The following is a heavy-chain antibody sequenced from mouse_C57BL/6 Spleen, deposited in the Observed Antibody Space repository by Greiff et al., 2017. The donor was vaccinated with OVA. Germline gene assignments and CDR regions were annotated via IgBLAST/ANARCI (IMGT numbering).Heavy chain of an antibody. J-gene: IGHJ4*01. Sequence: VQLKQPGAELVRPGSSVKLSCKASGYTFTSYWMHWVKQRPIQGLEWIGNIDPSDSETHYNQKFKDKATLTVDKSSSTAYMQLSSLTSEDSAVYYCAREGLLEAMDYWGQGTSVTVSS. CDR3: AREGLLEAMDY. D-gene: IGHD2-3*01. CDR1: GYTFTSYW. CDR2: IDPSDSET. V-gene: IGHV1-52*01.